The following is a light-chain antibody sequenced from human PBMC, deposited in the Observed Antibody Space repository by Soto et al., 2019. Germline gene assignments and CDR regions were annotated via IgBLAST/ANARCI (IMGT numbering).Light chain of an antibody. CDR2: YDD. J-gene: IGLJ7*01. V-gene: IGLV1-36*01. Sequence: QSVLTQPPSVSGAPRQRVTNSCSGSNSNIGNNAVNWYQQLPGKAPKLLIYYDDLLPSGVSDRFSGSKSGTSASLAISGLQSEDEAGYYCAAWDNSLNGPVFGGGTQLTVL. CDR3: AAWDNSLNGPV. CDR1: NSNIGNNA.